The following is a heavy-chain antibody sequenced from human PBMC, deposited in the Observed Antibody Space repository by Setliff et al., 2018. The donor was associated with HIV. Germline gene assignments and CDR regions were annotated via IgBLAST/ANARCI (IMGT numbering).Heavy chain of an antibody. V-gene: IGHV1-3*04. CDR1: GYTFTTYA. J-gene: IGHJ4*02. Sequence: ASVKVSCKASGYTFTTYAMMWVRQAPGQSPEWMGWINTGNGNTKYSQKFQGRVTISRDTSANTAYVELYSLTSEDTAVYFCARTMTFYFGSSFSSGPADYWGLGTLVTVSS. D-gene: IGHD3-3*02. CDR2: INTGNGNT. CDR3: ARTMTFYFGSSFSSGPADY.